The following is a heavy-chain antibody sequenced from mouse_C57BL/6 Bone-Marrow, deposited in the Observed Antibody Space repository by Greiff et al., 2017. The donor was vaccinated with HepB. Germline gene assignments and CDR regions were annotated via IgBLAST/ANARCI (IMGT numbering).Heavy chain of an antibody. CDR1: GFTFSSYA. V-gene: IGHV5-4*01. D-gene: IGHD2-1*01. CDR3: ARDEGNYGFDY. J-gene: IGHJ2*01. CDR2: ISDGGSYT. Sequence: EVKLMESGGGLVKPGGSLKLSCAASGFTFSSYAMSWVRQTPEKRLEWVATISDGGSYTYYPDNVKGRFTISRDNAKNNLYLQMSHLKSEDTAMYYCARDEGNYGFDYWGQGTTLTVSS.